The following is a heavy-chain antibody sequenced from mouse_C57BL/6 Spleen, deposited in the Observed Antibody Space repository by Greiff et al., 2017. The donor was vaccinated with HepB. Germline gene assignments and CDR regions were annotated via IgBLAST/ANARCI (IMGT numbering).Heavy chain of an antibody. D-gene: IGHD1-2*01. V-gene: IGHV1-80*01. CDR2: IYPGDGDT. CDR3: ARPLRRVPYAMDY. J-gene: IGHJ4*01. CDR1: GYAFSSYW. Sequence: QVQLQQSGAELVKPGASVKISCKASGYAFSSYWMNWVKQRPGKGLEWIGQIYPGDGDTNYNGKFKGKATLTADKSSSTAYMQLSSLTSEDSAVYFCARPLRRVPYAMDYWGQGTSVTVSS.